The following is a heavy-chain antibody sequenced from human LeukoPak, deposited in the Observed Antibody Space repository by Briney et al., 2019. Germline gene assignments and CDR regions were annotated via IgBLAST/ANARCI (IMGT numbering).Heavy chain of an antibody. CDR3: TTFYHEYSPY. Sequence: GGSLRLPSAASVFSFMNAWVTWVRRAPGKGREWVGRIKRNADGGTPDYAAPARGRFTISRADSKNTLYLQMNSLKTEDTAVYYCTTFYHEYSPYWGRGTLVTVSS. D-gene: IGHD2/OR15-2a*01. V-gene: IGHV3-15*01. CDR2: IKRNADGGTP. J-gene: IGHJ4*02. CDR1: VFSFMNAW.